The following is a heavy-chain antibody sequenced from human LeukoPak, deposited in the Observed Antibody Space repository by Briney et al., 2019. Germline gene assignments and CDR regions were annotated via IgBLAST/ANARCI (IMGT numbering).Heavy chain of an antibody. CDR1: GFTVSSNY. CDR3: ARERSGSYSDAFDI. Sequence: GGSLRLSCAASGFTVSSNYMSWVRQAPGKGLEWVSVIYSGGSTYYADSVKGRFTISRDNSKNTLYLQMNSLRAEDTAVYYCARERSGSYSDAFDIWGQGTMVTVSS. J-gene: IGHJ3*02. D-gene: IGHD3-10*01. V-gene: IGHV3-66*01. CDR2: IYSGGST.